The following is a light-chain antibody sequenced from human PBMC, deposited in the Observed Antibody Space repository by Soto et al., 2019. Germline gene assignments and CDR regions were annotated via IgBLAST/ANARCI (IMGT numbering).Light chain of an antibody. V-gene: IGKV3-11*01. J-gene: IGKJ3*01. Sequence: EIVLTQSPATLSLSPGERATLSCRASQSVSSHLAWYQQKSGQAPRLLIYEASNRATGTPARFSGSGSGTDVTLTISSLEPEDFAVYYCQQCHNWPFTFGPGTKVDIK. CDR3: QQCHNWPFT. CDR1: QSVSSH. CDR2: EAS.